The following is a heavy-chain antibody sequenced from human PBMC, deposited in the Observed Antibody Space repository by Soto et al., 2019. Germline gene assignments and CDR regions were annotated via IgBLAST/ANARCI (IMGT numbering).Heavy chain of an antibody. Sequence: QVQLVQSGAEVKKPGASVKVSCKASGYTFTSYYMHWVRQAPGQGLEWMGIINPSGGSTSYDQKFQGRVTMTRDTSTSTVYMELSSLRSEDTAVYYCARVRAVGGRFDPWGQGTLVTVSS. V-gene: IGHV1-46*01. CDR3: ARVRAVGGRFDP. CDR2: INPSGGST. J-gene: IGHJ5*02. D-gene: IGHD6-19*01. CDR1: GYTFTSYY.